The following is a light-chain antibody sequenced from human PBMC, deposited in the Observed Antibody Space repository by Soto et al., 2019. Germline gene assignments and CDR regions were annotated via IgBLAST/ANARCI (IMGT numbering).Light chain of an antibody. CDR3: QKYDLPPYT. CDR2: VAS. J-gene: IGKJ2*01. Sequence: DIQMTQSPSSLSASVGDRVTITCRASQDINSDLNWYQQKPGKAPKLLIYVASNLETGVPSRFSGSGSGTDFSFTISSLQAEDSATYYCQKYDLPPYTFGQGTKVEIK. V-gene: IGKV1-33*01. CDR1: QDINSD.